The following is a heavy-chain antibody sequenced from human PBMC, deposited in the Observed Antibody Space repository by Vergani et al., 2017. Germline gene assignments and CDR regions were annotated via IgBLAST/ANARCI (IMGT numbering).Heavy chain of an antibody. D-gene: IGHD5-18*01. J-gene: IGHJ4*02. CDR1: GGSISSGSYY. V-gene: IGHV4-61*10. CDR3: AREDTTAMGFYYFDY. Sequence: QVQLQESGPGLVKPSQTLSLTCTVSGGSISSGSYYWSWIRQPAGKGLEWIGYIYYSGSTNYNPSLKSRVTISVDTSKNQFSLKLSSVTAADTAVYYCAREDTTAMGFYYFDYWGQGTLVTVSS. CDR2: IYYSGST.